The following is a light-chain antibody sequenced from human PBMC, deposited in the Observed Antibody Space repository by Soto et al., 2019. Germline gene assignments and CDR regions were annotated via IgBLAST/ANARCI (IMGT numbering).Light chain of an antibody. CDR3: QQRSNWPPIT. V-gene: IGKV3-11*01. CDR1: QSVRDN. J-gene: IGKJ5*01. CDR2: DAS. Sequence: EIVITQSPATLSVSPGERSTLSFISSQSVRDNIAWYQQKPGQAPRLLIYDASNRATGIPARFSGSGSGTDFTLTISSLEPEDFAVYYCQQRSNWPPITFGQGTRLAI.